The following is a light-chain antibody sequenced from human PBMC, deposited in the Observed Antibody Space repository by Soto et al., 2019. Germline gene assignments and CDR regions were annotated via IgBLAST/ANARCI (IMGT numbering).Light chain of an antibody. V-gene: IGLV2-11*01. J-gene: IGLJ1*01. Sequence: QSVLTQPRSVSGSPGQSVTISCAGTSSDVGAYKYVSWFQQHPGKAPKVIIYDVNKRPSGVPDRFSGSKSGNTASLTISGLQADDEADYYCCSFAGGFTFVFGTGTKVTVL. CDR3: CSFAGGFTFV. CDR2: DVN. CDR1: SSDVGAYKY.